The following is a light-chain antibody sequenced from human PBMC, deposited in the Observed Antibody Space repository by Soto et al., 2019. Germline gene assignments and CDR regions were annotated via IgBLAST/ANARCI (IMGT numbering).Light chain of an antibody. CDR3: QQYSGDPWT. CDR2: RAS. CDR1: QSVNTW. V-gene: IGKV1-5*03. Sequence: DVQMTQSPSTLSASVGDRVTITCRASQSVNTWLAWFQQKPGKAPKVLIYRASNLETGVPSRFSGRGSGTQFILTISSLQPDDFPTYYCQQYSGDPWTFGQGTKVQIK. J-gene: IGKJ1*01.